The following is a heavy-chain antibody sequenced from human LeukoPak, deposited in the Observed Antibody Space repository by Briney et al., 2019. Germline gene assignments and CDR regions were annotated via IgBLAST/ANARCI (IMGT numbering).Heavy chain of an antibody. J-gene: IGHJ6*02. V-gene: IGHV3-66*01. D-gene: IGHD5-24*01. CDR3: ARDLEMATIDYYYYGMDV. CDR1: GFTVSSNY. CDR2: IYSGGST. Sequence: GGSLRLSCAVSGFTVSSNYMSWVRQAPGKGLEWVSIIYSGGSTYYADSVKGRFTISRDNAKNTLYLQMNSLRAEDTAVYYCARDLEMATIDYYYYGMDVWGQGTTVTVSS.